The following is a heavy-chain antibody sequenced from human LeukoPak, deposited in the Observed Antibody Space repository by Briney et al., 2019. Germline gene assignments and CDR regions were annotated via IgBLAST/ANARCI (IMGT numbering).Heavy chain of an antibody. CDR1: GDTFSSYA. J-gene: IGHJ6*02. CDR2: IIPIFGTA. Sequence: GASVKVSCKASGDTFSSYAISWVRQAPGQGLEWMGGIIPIFGTANYAQKFQGRVTITADESTSTAYMELSSLRSEDTAVYYCARDQVYYYDSSGYSKPYYYGMDVWGQGTTVTVSS. V-gene: IGHV1-69*13. CDR3: ARDQVYYYDSSGYSKPYYYGMDV. D-gene: IGHD3-22*01.